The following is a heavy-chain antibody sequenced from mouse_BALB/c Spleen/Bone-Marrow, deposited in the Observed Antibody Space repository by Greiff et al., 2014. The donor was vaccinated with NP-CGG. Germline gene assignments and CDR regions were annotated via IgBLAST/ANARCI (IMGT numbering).Heavy chain of an antibody. CDR3: ARVGFSFDY. J-gene: IGHJ2*01. D-gene: IGHD3-1*01. CDR1: GYAFSTYW. CDR2: IYPGDGDT. V-gene: IGHV1-80*01. Sequence: QVQLKESGAELVRPGSSVKISCKASGYAFSTYWMNWVKQRPGQGLEWIGQIYPGDGDTNYNGKFKGKATLTADRSSSTASMQLSILTSEDSAVYFCARVGFSFDYWGQGTTLTVSS.